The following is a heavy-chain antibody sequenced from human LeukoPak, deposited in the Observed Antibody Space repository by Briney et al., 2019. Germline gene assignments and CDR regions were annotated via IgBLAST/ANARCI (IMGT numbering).Heavy chain of an antibody. CDR3: AGTPRPNLNGPRYNFAS. J-gene: IGHJ4*02. CDR2: IYYSGST. V-gene: IGHV4-59*01. D-gene: IGHD5-24*01. CDR1: GGSISSYY. Sequence: PSETLSLTCTVSGGSISSYYWSWIRQPPGKGLEWIGYIYYSGSTNYNPSLKSRVTISVDTSKNQFSLKLSSVTAADTAVYYCAGTPRPNLNGPRYNFASGAQEPLVTVP.